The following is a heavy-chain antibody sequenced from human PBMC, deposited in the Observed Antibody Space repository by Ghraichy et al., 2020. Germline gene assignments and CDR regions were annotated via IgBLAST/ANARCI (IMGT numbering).Heavy chain of an antibody. J-gene: IGHJ6*02. Sequence: SQTLSLTCAVYGGSFSGYYWSWIRQPPGKGLEWIGEINHSGSTNYNPSLKSRVTISVDTSKNQFSLKLSSVTAADTAVYYCARERYYDNLTGYYYYYGMDVWGQGTTVTVSS. V-gene: IGHV4-34*01. D-gene: IGHD3-9*01. CDR1: GGSFSGYY. CDR3: ARERYYDNLTGYYYYYGMDV. CDR2: INHSGST.